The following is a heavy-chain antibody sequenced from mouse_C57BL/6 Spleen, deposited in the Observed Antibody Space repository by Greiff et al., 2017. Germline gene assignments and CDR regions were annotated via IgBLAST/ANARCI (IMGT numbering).Heavy chain of an antibody. Sequence: DVKLQESGPGLVKPSQSLSLTCSVTGYSITSGYYWNWIRQFPGNKLEWMGYISYDGSNNYNPSLKNRISITRDTSKNQFFLKLNSVTTEDTATYYCAREGYSNPNWYFDVWGTGTTVTISS. CDR2: ISYDGSN. CDR1: GYSITSGYY. D-gene: IGHD2-5*01. CDR3: AREGYSNPNWYFDV. V-gene: IGHV3-6*01. J-gene: IGHJ1*03.